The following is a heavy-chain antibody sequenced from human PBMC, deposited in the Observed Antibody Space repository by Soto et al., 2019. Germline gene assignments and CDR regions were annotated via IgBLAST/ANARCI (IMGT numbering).Heavy chain of an antibody. V-gene: IGHV3-7*01. D-gene: IGHD3-10*01. CDR3: AREGLWFGELLDY. Sequence: GGSLRLSCAASGFTFSSYWMSRVRQAPGKGLEWGANIKQDGSEKYYVESVKGRFTISRDNAKNSLYLQMNSLRAEDTAVYYCAREGLWFGELLDYWGQGTLVTVSS. CDR2: IKQDGSEK. J-gene: IGHJ4*02. CDR1: GFTFSSYW.